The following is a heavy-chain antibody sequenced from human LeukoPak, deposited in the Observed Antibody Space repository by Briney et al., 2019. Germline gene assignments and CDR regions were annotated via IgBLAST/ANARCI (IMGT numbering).Heavy chain of an antibody. D-gene: IGHD6-6*01. V-gene: IGHV3-23*05. J-gene: IGHJ4*02. CDR1: GFTFSNYG. CDR3: ANSAEMPRPDFFVS. Sequence: GGSLRLSCAASGFTFSNYGMSWVRQAPGKGLEWVSVINKSGSTYYADPVTGRFTISRDNSKNTMYLQMKSLRAEDTPVYYCANSAEMPRPDFFVSWGQGTLVTVSS. CDR2: INKSGST.